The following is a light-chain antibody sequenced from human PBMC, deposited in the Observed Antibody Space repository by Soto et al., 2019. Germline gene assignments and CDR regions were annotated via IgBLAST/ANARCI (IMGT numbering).Light chain of an antibody. CDR2: DVN. CDR1: SSDIGAYNF. J-gene: IGLJ2*01. Sequence: QSALTQPASVSGSPGQSITISCTGTSSDIGAYNFVSWYQRHPGKAPKLILYDVNIRPSGVSNRFSGSKSGNTASLTISGLQAEDEADYYCTSWTTSTTMIFGGGTKVTVL. V-gene: IGLV2-14*03. CDR3: TSWTTSTTMI.